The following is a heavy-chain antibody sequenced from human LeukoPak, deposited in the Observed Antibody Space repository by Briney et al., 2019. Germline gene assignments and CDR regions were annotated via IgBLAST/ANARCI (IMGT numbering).Heavy chain of an antibody. J-gene: IGHJ6*02. CDR3: ARDPPEGYSSGWRYGMDV. Sequence: GGSLRLSCAASGFTFSSYSMNWVRQAPGKGLEWVSSISSSSSYIYYADSVKGRFTISRDNAKNSLYLQMNSLRAEDTAAYYCARDPPEGYSSGWRYGMDVWGQGTTVTVSS. CDR1: GFTFSSYS. D-gene: IGHD6-19*01. V-gene: IGHV3-21*01. CDR2: ISSSSSYI.